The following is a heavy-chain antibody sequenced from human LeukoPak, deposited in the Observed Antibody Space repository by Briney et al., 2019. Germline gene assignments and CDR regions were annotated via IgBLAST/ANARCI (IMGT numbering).Heavy chain of an antibody. CDR2: VDPEDGET. CDR3: ATAYYYDSSGPLDY. J-gene: IGHJ4*02. D-gene: IGHD3-22*01. Sequence: ASVKISCKVSGYTFTDYYMHWVQQAPGKGLEWMGLVDPEDGETICAEKFQGRVTITADTSTDTAYMELSSLRSEDTAVYYCATAYYYDSSGPLDYWGQGTLVTVSS. CDR1: GYTFTDYY. V-gene: IGHV1-69-2*01.